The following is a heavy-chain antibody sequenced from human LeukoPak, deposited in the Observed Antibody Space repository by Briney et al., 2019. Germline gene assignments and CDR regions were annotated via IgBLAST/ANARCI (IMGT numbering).Heavy chain of an antibody. J-gene: IGHJ5*02. CDR2: IYHSGST. CDR1: GGSISSGGYS. CDR3: ASRADDFWSGEAWFDP. V-gene: IGHV4-30-2*01. D-gene: IGHD3-3*01. Sequence: PSETLSLTCAVSGGSISSGGYSWSWIRQPPGKGLEWIGYIYHSGSTYYNPSLKSRVTISVDRFKNQFSLKLSSVTAADTAVYYCASRADDFWSGEAWFDPWGQGTLVTVSS.